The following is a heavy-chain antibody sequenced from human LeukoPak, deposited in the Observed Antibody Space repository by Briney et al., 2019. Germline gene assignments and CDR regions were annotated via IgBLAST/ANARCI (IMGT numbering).Heavy chain of an antibody. Sequence: GGSLRLSCVASGFSFDDYVMTWVRQAPGKGLEWVSGINWGGCGTGYADTVKGRFTISRDNAKNSLFLQMNSLRVEDTALYYCARVGACTNGVCQALDYWGQGTLVTVSS. V-gene: IGHV3-20*04. D-gene: IGHD2-8*01. CDR1: GFSFDDYV. CDR3: ARVGACTNGVCQALDY. J-gene: IGHJ4*02. CDR2: INWGGCGT.